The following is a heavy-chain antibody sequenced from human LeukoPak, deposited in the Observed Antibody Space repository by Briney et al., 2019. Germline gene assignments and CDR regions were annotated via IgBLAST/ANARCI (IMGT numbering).Heavy chain of an antibody. CDR1: RYTFTSNY. J-gene: IGHJ4*02. CDR3: ARDREGFDY. V-gene: IGHV1-46*01. CDR2: IYPRDGST. Sequence: ASVKVSCKASRYTFTSNYIHWVRQAPGQGLEWMGMIYPRDGSTSYAQKFQGRVTVTRDTSTSTVHMELSGLRSEDTAVYYCARDREGFDYWGQGTLVTASS.